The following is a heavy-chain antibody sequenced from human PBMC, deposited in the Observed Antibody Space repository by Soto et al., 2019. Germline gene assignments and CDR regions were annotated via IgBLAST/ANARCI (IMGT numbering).Heavy chain of an antibody. CDR1: GHSFSSYW. J-gene: IGHJ4*02. CDR3: ARQIYDSDTGPNFQYYFDS. V-gene: IGHV5-10-1*01. CDR2: IDPSDSQT. Sequence: ESLTISCTWSGHSFSSYWITWVRQKPGKGLEWMGRIDPSDSQTYYSPSFRGHVTISATKSITTVFLQWSSLRASDTAMYYCARQIYDSDTGPNFQYYFDSWGQGTPVTVSS. D-gene: IGHD3-22*01.